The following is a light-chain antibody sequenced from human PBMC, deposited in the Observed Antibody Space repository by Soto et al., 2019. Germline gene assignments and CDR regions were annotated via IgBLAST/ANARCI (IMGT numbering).Light chain of an antibody. CDR3: QQHDRPPYT. J-gene: IGKJ2*01. V-gene: IGKV3-20*01. CDR1: QSVSGSY. CDR2: GAS. Sequence: EIVLTQSPGTLSLSPRERVTLSCRASQSVSGSYLAWHQQKPGQAPRLLIYGASSRATGIPDRFSGSGSETDFTLTISRLEPEDFAVYYCQQHDRPPYTFGQGTKLQIK.